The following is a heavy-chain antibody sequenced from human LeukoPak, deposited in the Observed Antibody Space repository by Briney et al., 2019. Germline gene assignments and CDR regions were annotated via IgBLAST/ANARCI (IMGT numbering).Heavy chain of an antibody. CDR2: IYYSGTT. D-gene: IGHD2/OR15-2a*01. CDR1: GGSISISSDY. Sequence: PSETLSLTCTVSGGSISISSDYWGWIRQPPGKGLEWIGDIYYSGTTNYNPSLKSRVTMSVDTSKNQFSLKLNSATAADTAVYYCARRLSTRSYYLDDWGQGTLVTVSS. J-gene: IGHJ4*02. V-gene: IGHV4-39*01. CDR3: ARRLSTRSYYLDD.